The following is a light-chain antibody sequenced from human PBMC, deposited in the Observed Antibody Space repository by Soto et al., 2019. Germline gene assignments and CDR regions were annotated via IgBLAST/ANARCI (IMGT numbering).Light chain of an antibody. V-gene: IGLV2-14*01. CDR3: SSYPCSTTLVV. CDR1: SSDVGGYNY. CDR2: DVT. J-gene: IGLJ2*01. Sequence: QSALTQPASVSGSPGQSITISCTGTSSDVGGYNYVSWYQQHQGKAPKLMIYDVTNRPSGVSNRFSGSKSGNTASLTISGRRAEDDADYYFSSYPCSTTLVVFGGVTEHTLL.